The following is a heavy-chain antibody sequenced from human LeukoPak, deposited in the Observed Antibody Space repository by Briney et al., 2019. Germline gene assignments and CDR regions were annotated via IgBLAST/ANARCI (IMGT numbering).Heavy chain of an antibody. Sequence: GGSLRLSCPASGFIFSDCYMSWIRQAPGKGLERVSYVSSSSSYINYADSVKGRFTISRDNAKNSLYLQMNSLRAEDTAVYYCARVSCGDSGYFDYWGQGTLVTVSS. CDR3: ARVSCGDSGYFDY. CDR1: GFIFSDCY. J-gene: IGHJ4*02. D-gene: IGHD4-17*01. V-gene: IGHV3-11*06. CDR2: VSSSSSYI.